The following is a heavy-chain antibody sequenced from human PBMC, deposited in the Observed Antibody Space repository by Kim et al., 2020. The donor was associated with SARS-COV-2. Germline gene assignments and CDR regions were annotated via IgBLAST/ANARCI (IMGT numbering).Heavy chain of an antibody. CDR3: ATTFWDILTGSDY. V-gene: IGHV1-69*13. CDR1: GGTFSSYA. CDR2: IIPIFGTA. J-gene: IGHJ4*02. D-gene: IGHD3-9*01. Sequence: SVKVSCKASGGTFSSYAISWVRQAPGQGLEWMGGIIPIFGTANYAQKFQGRVTITADESTSTAYMELSSLRSEDTAVYYCATTFWDILTGSDYWGQGTLVTVSS.